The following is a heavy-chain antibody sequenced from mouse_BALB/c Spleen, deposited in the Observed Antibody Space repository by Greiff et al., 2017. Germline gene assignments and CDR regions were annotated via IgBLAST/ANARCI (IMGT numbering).Heavy chain of an antibody. CDR2: ISSGGSYT. Sequence: EVKLVESGGDLVKPGGSLKLSCAASGFTFSSYGMSWVRQTPDKRLEWVATISSGGSYTYYPDSVKGRFTISRDNAKNTLYLQMSSLKSEDTAMYYCARHPTVAFGMDYWGQGTSVTVSS. J-gene: IGHJ4*01. V-gene: IGHV5-6*01. D-gene: IGHD1-1*01. CDR3: ARHPTVAFGMDY. CDR1: GFTFSSYG.